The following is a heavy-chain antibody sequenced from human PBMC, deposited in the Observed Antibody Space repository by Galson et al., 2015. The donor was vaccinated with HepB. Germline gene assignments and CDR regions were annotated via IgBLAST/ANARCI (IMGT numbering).Heavy chain of an antibody. CDR2: ISYDGSNK. V-gene: IGHV3-30*18. CDR1: GFTFSSYG. Sequence: SLRLSCAASGFTFSSYGMHWVRQAPGKGLMWVAVISYDGSNKYYADSVKGRFTISRDNSKNTLYLHMNSLRAEDTAVYYCAKYGLVVYYDSSGSYGHWGQGTLVTVSS. D-gene: IGHD3-22*01. J-gene: IGHJ4*02. CDR3: AKYGLVVYYDSSGSYGH.